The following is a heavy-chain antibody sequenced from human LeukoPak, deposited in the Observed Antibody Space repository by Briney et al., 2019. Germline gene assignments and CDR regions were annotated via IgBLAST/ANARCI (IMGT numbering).Heavy chain of an antibody. CDR3: ARVDSGYDYSSSWYSQYYYYGMDV. J-gene: IGHJ6*02. V-gene: IGHV3-23*01. Sequence: GGSLRLSCAASGFTFSSYAMSWVRQAPGKGLEWVSAISGSGGSTYYADSVKGRFTISRDNGKNSLYLQMNSLRAEDTAVYYCARVDSGYDYSSSWYSQYYYYGMDVWGQGTTVTVSS. CDR2: ISGSGGST. CDR1: GFTFSSYA. D-gene: IGHD6-13*01.